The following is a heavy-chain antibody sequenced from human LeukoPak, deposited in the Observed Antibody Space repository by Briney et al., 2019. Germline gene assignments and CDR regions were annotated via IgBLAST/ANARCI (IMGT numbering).Heavy chain of an antibody. Sequence: SETLSLTCAVSGYSISSGYYWGWIRQPPGKGLEWIGSIYHSGSTYYNPSLKSRVTISVDTSKNQFSLKLSSVTAADTAVYYCAREGSRYLDWLPVIDYWGQGTLVTVSS. CDR2: IYHSGST. J-gene: IGHJ4*02. D-gene: IGHD3-9*01. V-gene: IGHV4-38-2*02. CDR3: AREGSRYLDWLPVIDY. CDR1: GYSISSGYY.